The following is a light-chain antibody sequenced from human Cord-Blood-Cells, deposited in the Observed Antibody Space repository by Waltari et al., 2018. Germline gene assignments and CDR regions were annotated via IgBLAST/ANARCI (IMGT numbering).Light chain of an antibody. Sequence: QSALTQPASVSGSPGQSITISCTGTRSDVGSYNLVSWYQPHPGKAPKLMIYEGSKRHSGVSNRFSGSKSGNTASLTISGLQAEDEADYYCCSYAGSSTWVFGGGTKLTVL. CDR2: EGS. J-gene: IGLJ3*02. V-gene: IGLV2-23*01. CDR3: CSYAGSSTWV. CDR1: RSDVGSYNL.